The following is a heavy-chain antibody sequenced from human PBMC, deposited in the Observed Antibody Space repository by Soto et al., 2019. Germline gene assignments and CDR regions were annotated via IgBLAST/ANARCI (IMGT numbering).Heavy chain of an antibody. D-gene: IGHD3-3*01. Sequence: EVQLLESGGGLVQPGGSLRLSCAASGFTFSSYAMSWVRQAPGKGLEWVSAISGSGGSTYYADSVKGRFTISRDNSKNTLYLQMNSLRAEDTAVYYCAKDRGRFLEWQRYYFDYWGQGTLVTVSS. CDR3: AKDRGRFLEWQRYYFDY. J-gene: IGHJ4*02. CDR2: ISGSGGST. V-gene: IGHV3-23*01. CDR1: GFTFSSYA.